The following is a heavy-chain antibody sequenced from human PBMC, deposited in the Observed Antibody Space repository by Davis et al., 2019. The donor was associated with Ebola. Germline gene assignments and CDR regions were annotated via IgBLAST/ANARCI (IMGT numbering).Heavy chain of an antibody. Sequence: SETLSLTCTVSGGSVNSGSYYWTWIRQPPGKGLEWIGNVYYSGTTTYNPSLKSPVTISVDTSENQFSLNLISVTAADTAVYYCAREDYYGSGSSDFWGQGTLVTVSS. CDR1: GGSVNSGSYY. CDR2: VYYSGTT. CDR3: AREDYYGSGSSDF. V-gene: IGHV4-61*01. J-gene: IGHJ4*02. D-gene: IGHD3-10*01.